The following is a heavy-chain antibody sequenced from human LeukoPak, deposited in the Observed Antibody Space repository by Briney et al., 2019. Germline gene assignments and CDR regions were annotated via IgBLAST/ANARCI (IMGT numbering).Heavy chain of an antibody. CDR2: IYYSGST. V-gene: IGHV4-59*01. CDR3: AREDDPGAEYFQH. J-gene: IGHJ1*01. D-gene: IGHD5-24*01. CDR1: GGSISSYY. Sequence: SETLSLTCTVSGGSISSYYWSWIRQPPGKGLEWIGYIYYSGSTNYNPSLKSRVTISVDTSKNQFSLKLSSVTAADTAVYYCAREDDPGAEYFQHWGQGTLVTVSS.